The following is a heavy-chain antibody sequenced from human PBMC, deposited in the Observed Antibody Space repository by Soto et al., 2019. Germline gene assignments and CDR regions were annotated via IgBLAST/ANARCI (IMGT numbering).Heavy chain of an antibody. Sequence: EVQLVESGGGLVQPGGSLRLSCAASGFTFSNVWMSWVRQAPGKGLEWVGRIRSNADGGATDYAAPVKGRFTISRDDSKNTLYLQMNGLKTEDTALYYCTTTRDPDDYWGRGTLVTVSS. J-gene: IGHJ4*02. V-gene: IGHV3-15*01. CDR3: TTTRDPDDY. CDR1: GFTFSNVW. CDR2: IRSNADGGAT.